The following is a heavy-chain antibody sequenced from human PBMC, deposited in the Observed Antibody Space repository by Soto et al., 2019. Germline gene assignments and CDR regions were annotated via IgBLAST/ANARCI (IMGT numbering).Heavy chain of an antibody. V-gene: IGHV1-69*12. CDR2: IIPIFGTA. CDR1: GGTFSSYA. J-gene: IGHJ6*02. Sequence: QVQLVQSGAEVKKPGSLVKVSCKASGGTFSSYAISWVRQAPGQGLEWMGGIIPIFGTANYAQKFQGRVTITADESTSTAYMELSSLRSEDTAVYYCARYCTNGVCYPRGYYYYYGMDVWGQGTTVTVSS. CDR3: ARYCTNGVCYPRGYYYYYGMDV. D-gene: IGHD2-8*01.